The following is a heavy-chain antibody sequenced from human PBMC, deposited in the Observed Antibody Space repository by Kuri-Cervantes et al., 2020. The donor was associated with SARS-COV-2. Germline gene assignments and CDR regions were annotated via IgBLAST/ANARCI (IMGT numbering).Heavy chain of an antibody. Sequence: SVKVSCKASGGTFSGYAISWVRQAPGQGLEWIGRIIPILGTANYAQKFQGRVTITRNTSISTAYVELSSLRSEDTAAYYCAGVYGGPLDYWGQGTLVTVSS. CDR2: IIPILGTA. CDR1: GGTFSGYA. V-gene: IGHV1-69*04. CDR3: AGVYGGPLDY. D-gene: IGHD4-23*01. J-gene: IGHJ4*02.